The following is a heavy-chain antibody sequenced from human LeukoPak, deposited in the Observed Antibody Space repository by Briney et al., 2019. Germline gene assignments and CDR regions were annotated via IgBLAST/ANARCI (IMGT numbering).Heavy chain of an antibody. V-gene: IGHV3-23*01. J-gene: IGHJ4*02. CDR2: ISGNGAST. Sequence: GGSLRLSCAASGFTFSSYDMTWVRQAPGKGLEWVSGISGNGASTYYADSVKGRFTISRDNSKNTLYLQMNSLRAEDTAVYYCARDLHDSSGYYYDYFDYWGQGTLVTVSS. CDR3: ARDLHDSSGYYYDYFDY. D-gene: IGHD3-22*01. CDR1: GFTFSSYD.